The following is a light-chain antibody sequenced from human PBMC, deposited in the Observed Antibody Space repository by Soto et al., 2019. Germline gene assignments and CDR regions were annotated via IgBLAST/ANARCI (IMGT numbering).Light chain of an antibody. J-gene: IGKJ2*01. CDR2: GAS. V-gene: IGKV3-15*01. Sequence: EIVMTQSPATLSVSPGERATVSCRASQSVSSNLAWYQQKPGQAPRLLIYGASTRATGIPASFSGSVSGTDFNLTIRSLRSEDFAVYYCQQYKNWSRTFGQGTKMEIK. CDR1: QSVSSN. CDR3: QQYKNWSRT.